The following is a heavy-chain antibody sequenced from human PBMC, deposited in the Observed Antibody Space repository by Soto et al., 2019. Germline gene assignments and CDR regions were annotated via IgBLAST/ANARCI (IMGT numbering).Heavy chain of an antibody. CDR3: ARESHIAAAVLIDP. Sequence: GGSLRLSSAASGFTFSSYAMSWVRQAPGKGLEWVSAISGSGGSTYYADSVKGRFTISRDNSKNTLYLQMNSLRAEDTAVYYCARESHIAAAVLIDPWGQGTLVTVSS. CDR1: GFTFSSYA. CDR2: ISGSGGST. J-gene: IGHJ5*02. D-gene: IGHD6-13*01. V-gene: IGHV3-23*01.